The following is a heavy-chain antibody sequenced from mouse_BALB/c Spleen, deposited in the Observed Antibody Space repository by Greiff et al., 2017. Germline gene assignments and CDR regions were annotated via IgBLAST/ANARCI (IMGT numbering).Heavy chain of an antibody. V-gene: IGHV8-12*01. CDR3: ARKYGHAMDY. CDR2: IYWDDDK. D-gene: IGHD2-10*02. CDR1: GFSLSTSGMC. Sequence: QVTLKVSGPGILQPSQTLSLTCSFSGFSLSTSGMCVSWIRQPSGKGLEWLAHIYWDDDKRYNPSLKSRLTISKDTSRNQVFLKITSVDTADTATYYCARKYGHAMDYWGQGTSVTVSS. J-gene: IGHJ4*01.